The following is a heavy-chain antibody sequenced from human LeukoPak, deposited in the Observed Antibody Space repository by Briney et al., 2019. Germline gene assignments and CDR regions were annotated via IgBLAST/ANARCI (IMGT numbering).Heavy chain of an antibody. CDR2: ISYDGSNK. J-gene: IGHJ4*02. V-gene: IGHV3-30*18. CDR1: GFTFSSYG. CDR3: AKDLDWSYFDY. Sequence: PGGSLRLSCAASGFTFSSYGMHWVRQAPGKGLEWVAVISYDGSNKYYADSVKGRFTISRDNSKNTLYPQMNSLRAEDTAVYYCAKDLDWSYFDYWGQGTLVTVSS. D-gene: IGHD3/OR15-3a*01.